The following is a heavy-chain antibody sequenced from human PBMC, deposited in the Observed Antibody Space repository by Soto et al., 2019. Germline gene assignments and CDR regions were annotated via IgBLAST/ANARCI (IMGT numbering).Heavy chain of an antibody. CDR2: IKQDGSEK. CDR3: AREDGDSVAGFGWFDP. D-gene: IGHD4-17*01. Sequence: EVQLVEFGGGLVQPGGSLRLSCAASGFTFSSYWMSWVRQAPGKGLEWEANIKQDGSEKYYVDSVKGRFIISRDNAKNALYLQMNSLRAEDTAVYYCAREDGDSVAGFGWFDPWGQGTLVTVSS. J-gene: IGHJ5*02. CDR1: GFTFSSYW. V-gene: IGHV3-7*01.